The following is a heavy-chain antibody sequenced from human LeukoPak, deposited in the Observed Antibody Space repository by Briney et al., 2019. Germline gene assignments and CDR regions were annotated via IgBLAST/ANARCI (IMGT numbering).Heavy chain of an antibody. CDR2: ISGSGGST. Sequence: GGSLRLSCAASGFTFSSYAMSWVRQAPGKGLEWVSAISGSGGSTYYADSVKGRFAISRDNSKNTLYLQMSSLRAEDTAVYYCAKRGDYEFYFDYWGQGTLVTVSS. V-gene: IGHV3-23*01. D-gene: IGHD4-17*01. CDR1: GFTFSSYA. CDR3: AKRGDYEFYFDY. J-gene: IGHJ4*02.